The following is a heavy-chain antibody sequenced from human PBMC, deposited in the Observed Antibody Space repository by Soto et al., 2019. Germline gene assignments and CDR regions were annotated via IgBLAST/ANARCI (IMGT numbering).Heavy chain of an antibody. CDR1: GYTFTDYW. J-gene: IGHJ6*02. V-gene: IGHV5-51*01. CDR3: GRHISNFRYYYCAMDV. Sequence: PGESLKISCKGSGYTFTDYWIGWVRQLPGKGLEWMGIIYPGDSDTRYSPSFQGHVTITVDKSTNTAYLQWNTLSASDTAMYYCGRHISNFRYYYCAMDVWGQGTTVTVSS. D-gene: IGHD4-4*01. CDR2: IYPGDSDT.